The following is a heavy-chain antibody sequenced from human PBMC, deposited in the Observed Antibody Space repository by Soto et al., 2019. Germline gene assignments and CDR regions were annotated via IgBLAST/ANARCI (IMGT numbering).Heavy chain of an antibody. Sequence: PGGSLRLSCAASGFNFNSYTINWVRQAPGKRLEWPSSISSSGYIFSTDSVRGRFTISRDNAKNSVYLHINSLRAEDTAVYFCARDCSGGSCYPGMDVWGQGTTVTVSS. CDR3: ARDCSGGSCYPGMDV. J-gene: IGHJ6*02. CDR1: GFNFNSYT. V-gene: IGHV3-21*01. CDR2: ISSSGYI. D-gene: IGHD2-15*01.